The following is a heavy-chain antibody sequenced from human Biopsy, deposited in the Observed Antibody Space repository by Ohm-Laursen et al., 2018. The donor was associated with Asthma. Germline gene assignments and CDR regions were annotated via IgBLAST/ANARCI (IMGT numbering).Heavy chain of an antibody. CDR3: ARLADCSGGACYSYGWFDP. CDR1: GGSIRSHD. V-gene: IGHV4-59*11. Sequence: TLSLTCTVSGGSIRSHDWTWIRLPPGKGLEYIGDVSHTGSTNYNPSLKSRVTMSLDTSKNQFSLRLTSVTPADTAVYYCARLADCSGGACYSYGWFDPRGHGTRVTVSS. CDR2: VSHTGST. D-gene: IGHD2-15*01. J-gene: IGHJ5*02.